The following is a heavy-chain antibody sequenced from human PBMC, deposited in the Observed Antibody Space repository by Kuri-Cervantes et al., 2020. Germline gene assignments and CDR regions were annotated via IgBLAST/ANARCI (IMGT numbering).Heavy chain of an antibody. V-gene: IGHV3-30*03. D-gene: IGHD2-21*02. CDR1: GFTFSSYA. Sequence: GESLKISCAASGFTFSSYAMSWVRQAPGKGLEWVAVISYDASIKYYADSVKGRFTISRDNSKNTVSLQMNSLRAEDTALYYCARDNGIVVVTAGNAFDLWGQGTMVTVSS. CDR3: ARDNGIVVVTAGNAFDL. J-gene: IGHJ3*01. CDR2: ISYDASIK.